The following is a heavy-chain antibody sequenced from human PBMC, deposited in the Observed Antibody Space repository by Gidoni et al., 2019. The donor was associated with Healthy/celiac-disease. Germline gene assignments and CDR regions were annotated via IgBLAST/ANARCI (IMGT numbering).Heavy chain of an antibody. D-gene: IGHD2-15*01. CDR3: ARRVRRSGPHAYYYYGMDV. J-gene: IGHJ6*02. Sequence: KFQGRVTITADESTSTAYMELSSLRSEDTAVYYCARRVRRSGPHAYYYYGMDVWGQGTTVTVSS. V-gene: IGHV1-69*01.